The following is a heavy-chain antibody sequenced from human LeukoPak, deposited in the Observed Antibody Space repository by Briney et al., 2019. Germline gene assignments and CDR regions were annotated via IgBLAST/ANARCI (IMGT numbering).Heavy chain of an antibody. CDR1: GFTFSSYA. V-gene: IGHV3-23*01. J-gene: IGHJ4*02. CDR2: ISGSGGST. Sequence: GGSLRRSCAASGFTFSSYAMSWVRQAPGKGLEWVSAISGSGGSTYYADSVKGRFTISRDNSKNTLYLQMNSLRAEDTAVYYCAKDSVYYYDSSGSNFDYWGQGTLVTVSS. D-gene: IGHD3-22*01. CDR3: AKDSVYYYDSSGSNFDY.